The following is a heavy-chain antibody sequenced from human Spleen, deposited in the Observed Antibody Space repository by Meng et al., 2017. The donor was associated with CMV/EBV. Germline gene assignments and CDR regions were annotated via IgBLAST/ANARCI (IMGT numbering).Heavy chain of an antibody. CDR1: SRNSGG. CDR3: ARTKTLRGYSYGVFAH. J-gene: IGHJ4*02. Sequence: SRNSGGWNWIRKYTQRGREWLGRTFYRSNWYNDCSVSVQSRITISADTPKNPLPLQLHSVTPDDTAVYYGARTKTLRGYSYGVFAHWGQGTLVTVSS. D-gene: IGHD5-18*01. CDR2: TFYRSNWYN. V-gene: IGHV6-1*01.